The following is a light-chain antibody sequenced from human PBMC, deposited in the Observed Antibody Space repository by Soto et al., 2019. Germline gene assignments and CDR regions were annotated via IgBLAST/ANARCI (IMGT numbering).Light chain of an antibody. CDR1: SSDVGGYNY. CDR2: EVS. V-gene: IGLV2-14*01. CDR3: SSYTSSSTPLV. J-gene: IGLJ1*01. Sequence: QSALTQPASVSGSPGQSITISCTGTSSDVGGYNYVSWYQQHPGKAPKLMIYEVSNRPSGVSNRFSGSKSGNTASLTISGLQAEDEADYYCSSYTSSSTPLVFGTGTKLTFL.